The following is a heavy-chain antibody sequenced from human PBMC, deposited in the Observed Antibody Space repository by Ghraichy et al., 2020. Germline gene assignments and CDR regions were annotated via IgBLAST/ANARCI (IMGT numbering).Heavy chain of an antibody. Sequence: LSLTCAASGFTFSSYAINWVRQAPGTGLEWVSGISGSGGTTYYADSVKGRFTISRDNSKNTLYLQMNSLRADHTAVFYCAKGGYSLYYFDYWGQGTLVTVSS. D-gene: IGHD4-23*01. CDR1: GFTFSSYA. CDR2: ISGSGGTT. J-gene: IGHJ4*02. CDR3: AKGGYSLYYFDY. V-gene: IGHV3-23*01.